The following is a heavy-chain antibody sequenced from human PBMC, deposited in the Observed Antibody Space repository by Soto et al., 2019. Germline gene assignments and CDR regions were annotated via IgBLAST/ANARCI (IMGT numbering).Heavy chain of an antibody. V-gene: IGHV4-39*01. CDR1: GDSISDTRYY. D-gene: IGHD4-17*01. J-gene: IGHJ5*01. CDR3: ARQVYGDYLGGNCFDS. Sequence: PSETLSLTSSVHGDSISDTRYYWGWFRQSPEKGLEWIGSISHDGHAYYNPSHKSQVTLFADTSRNQFSQKVNTVTLADTTLYFCARQVYGDYLGGNCFDSCGQVALVTVS. CDR2: ISHDGHA.